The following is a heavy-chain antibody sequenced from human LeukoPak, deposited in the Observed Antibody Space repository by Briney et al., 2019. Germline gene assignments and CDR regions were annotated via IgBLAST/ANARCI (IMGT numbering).Heavy chain of an antibody. CDR1: SGSISTSNYY. V-gene: IGHV4-39*07. Sequence: SETLSLTCTVSSGSISTSNYYWGWVRQPPGKALEWIGNIFYSGSTYYSPSLKSRVTISLDTSRNQFSLKLNSVTAADTAVYYCAKDRSIGTYYTFDHWGQGTLVTVSS. D-gene: IGHD1-26*01. J-gene: IGHJ4*02. CDR2: IFYSGST. CDR3: AKDRSIGTYYTFDH.